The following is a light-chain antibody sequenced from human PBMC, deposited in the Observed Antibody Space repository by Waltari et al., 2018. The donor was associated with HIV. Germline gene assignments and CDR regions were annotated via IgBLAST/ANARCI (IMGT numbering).Light chain of an antibody. V-gene: IGLV2-8*01. CDR3: FSYAGNNYLL. CDR1: SSDIGLYNF. CDR2: EAS. J-gene: IGLJ2*01. Sequence: QSALTQPPSASGSPGQSVTISCAETSSDIGLYNFVSWYQHHPGQAPNLMISEASRRPSGVPDRFSGSKSGNTASLTVSGLQAEDEAAYYCFSYAGNNYLLFGGGTKLTVL.